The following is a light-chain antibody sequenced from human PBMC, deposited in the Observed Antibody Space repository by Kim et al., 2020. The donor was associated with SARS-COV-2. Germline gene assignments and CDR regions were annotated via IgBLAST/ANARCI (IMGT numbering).Light chain of an antibody. CDR1: QDIRND. Sequence: ASAGDRVTIACRASQDIRNDLGWYQQNPGSAPKRLIYGASSLQSGVPSRFSGSGSGTEFTLTICSLQPEDFATYFCLQHNTYPITFGQGTRLEIK. CDR3: LQHNTYPIT. J-gene: IGKJ5*01. V-gene: IGKV1-17*01. CDR2: GAS.